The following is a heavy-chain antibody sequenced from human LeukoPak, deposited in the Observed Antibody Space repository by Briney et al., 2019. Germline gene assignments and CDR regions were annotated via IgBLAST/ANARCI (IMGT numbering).Heavy chain of an antibody. V-gene: IGHV3-7*01. CDR1: GFTFSNSW. CDR2: INQDGSLN. Sequence: GGSLRLSCAASGFTFSNSWMNWVRQAPGKGLEWVSNINQDGSLNYYLDSVRGRFTISRDNAKNTLYLQMNSLRAEDTAVYYCARDPPTYYYDSSGQLDWGQGTLVTVSS. D-gene: IGHD3-22*01. J-gene: IGHJ4*02. CDR3: ARDPPTYYYDSSGQLD.